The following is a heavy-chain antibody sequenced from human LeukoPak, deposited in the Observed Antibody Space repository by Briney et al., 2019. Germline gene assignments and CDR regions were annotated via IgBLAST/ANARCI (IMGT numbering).Heavy chain of an antibody. J-gene: IGHJ5*02. Sequence: ASVKVSCKASGYTFTSYGISWVRQAPGQGLEWMGWISTYNGNTNYAQKLQGRVTMTRDMSTTTDYMELSSLRSEDTAVYYCARDNSVGDIAWWFDPWGQGTLVTVSS. D-gene: IGHD3-16*02. V-gene: IGHV1-18*01. CDR1: GYTFTSYG. CDR3: ARDNSVGDIAWWFDP. CDR2: ISTYNGNT.